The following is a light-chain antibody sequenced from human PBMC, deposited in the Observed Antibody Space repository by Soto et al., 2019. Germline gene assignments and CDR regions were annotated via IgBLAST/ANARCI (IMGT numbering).Light chain of an antibody. CDR2: DVS. J-gene: IGLJ1*01. CDR1: SSDVGGYNY. Sequence: QSALTQPASVSGSPGQSITISCTGTSSDVGGYNYVSWYQQHPGKAPKLMIYDVSNRPSGVSNRFPGSKSGNTASLTISGLQAEDEADYYCSSYTSSSTHYVFGTGTKLTVL. CDR3: SSYTSSSTHYV. V-gene: IGLV2-14*01.